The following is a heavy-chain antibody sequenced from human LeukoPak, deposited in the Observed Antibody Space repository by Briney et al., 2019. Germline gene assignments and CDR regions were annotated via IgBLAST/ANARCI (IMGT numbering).Heavy chain of an antibody. Sequence: ASVKVSCKASGYTFTSYDINWVRQATGQGLEWMGWMNPNSGNTGYAQKFQGRVTMTRDTSISTVYMELTRLTSDDTAVYFCARDGALWVGDFTFYFDSWGQGSLVTVSS. V-gene: IGHV1-8*02. CDR1: GYTFTSYD. D-gene: IGHD3-10*01. CDR2: MNPNSGNT. J-gene: IGHJ4*02. CDR3: ARDGALWVGDFTFYFDS.